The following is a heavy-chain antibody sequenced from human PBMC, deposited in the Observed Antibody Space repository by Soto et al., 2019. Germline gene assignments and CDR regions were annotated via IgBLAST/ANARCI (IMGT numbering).Heavy chain of an antibody. D-gene: IGHD6-13*01. Sequence: ASVKVSCKTSGYTFTSYGISWVRQAPGQGLEWMGWITTDKGKTTYAQKFQGRVTMTTDTPTSTAYMELRSLRSDDTAVYYCARDTAAAGIFDYWGQGTLVTVS. V-gene: IGHV1-18*01. CDR2: ITTDKGKT. J-gene: IGHJ4*02. CDR3: ARDTAAAGIFDY. CDR1: GYTFTSYG.